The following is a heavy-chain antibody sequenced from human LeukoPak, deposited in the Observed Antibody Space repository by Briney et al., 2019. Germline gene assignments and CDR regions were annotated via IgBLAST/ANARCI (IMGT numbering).Heavy chain of an antibody. CDR2: IYTSGST. J-gene: IGHJ4*02. Sequence: SETLSLTCSVSGDSITSGDSYWTWIRQPAGRGLEWIGLIYTSGSTKYNPSPKSRITMSLDTSKNQISLQLNSVTAADTAVYYCAREYSHWGQGTLVTVSS. D-gene: IGHD5-12*01. V-gene: IGHV4-61*02. CDR1: GDSITSGDSY. CDR3: AREYSH.